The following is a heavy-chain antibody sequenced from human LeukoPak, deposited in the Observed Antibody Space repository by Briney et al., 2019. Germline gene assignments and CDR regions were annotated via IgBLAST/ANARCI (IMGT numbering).Heavy chain of an antibody. J-gene: IGHJ4*02. CDR3: AITRF. D-gene: IGHD2-2*01. Sequence: GGPLRLSCAASGFTFSSYGMHWVRQAPGKGLEWVAVISYDGSNKYYADSVKGRFTISRDNSKNTLYLQMNSLRAEDTAVYYCAITRFWGQGTLVTVSS. V-gene: IGHV3-30*03. CDR2: ISYDGSNK. CDR1: GFTFSSYG.